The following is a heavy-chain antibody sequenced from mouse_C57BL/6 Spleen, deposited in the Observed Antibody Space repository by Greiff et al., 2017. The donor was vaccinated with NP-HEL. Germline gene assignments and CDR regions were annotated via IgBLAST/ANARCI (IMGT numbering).Heavy chain of an antibody. CDR1: GFSLSTSGMG. Sequence: QVTLKESGPGILQSSQTLSLTCSFSGFSLSTSGMGVSWLRQPSGKGLEWLAHIYWDDDKRYNPSLKSRLTIHKDTSRNQVFLKITSVDTADTATYYCARGTAQATSSFAYWGQGTLVTVSA. CDR3: ARGTAQATSSFAY. V-gene: IGHV8-12*01. CDR2: IYWDDDK. J-gene: IGHJ3*01. D-gene: IGHD3-2*02.